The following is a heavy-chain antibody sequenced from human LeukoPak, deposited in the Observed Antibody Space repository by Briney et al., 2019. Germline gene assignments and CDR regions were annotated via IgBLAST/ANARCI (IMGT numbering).Heavy chain of an antibody. D-gene: IGHD4-17*01. CDR2: INPNSGGT. CDR3: ATSYGDYVPVGAFDI. Sequence: ASVKVSCKTSGYSFTGYYMHWVRQAPGQGLEWMRRINPNSGGTKYAQKFQGRVTMTRDTSICTAYMELSSLRSEDTAVYYCATSYGDYVPVGAFDIWGQGTMVTVSS. CDR1: GYSFTGYY. V-gene: IGHV1-2*02. J-gene: IGHJ3*02.